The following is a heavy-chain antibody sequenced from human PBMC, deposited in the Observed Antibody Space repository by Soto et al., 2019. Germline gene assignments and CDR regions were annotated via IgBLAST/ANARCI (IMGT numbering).Heavy chain of an antibody. CDR1: GFTFSIYG. D-gene: IGHD5-18*01. J-gene: IGHJ6*02. Sequence: PGGSLRLSCAASGFTFSIYGMHWVRQAPGKGLEWVAVISYDGSNKYYADSVKGRFTISRDNSKNTLYLQMNSLRAEDTAVYYCAKDKRYSYGRTYYYYGMDVWGQGTTVTVSS. CDR3: AKDKRYSYGRTYYYYGMDV. V-gene: IGHV3-30*18. CDR2: ISYDGSNK.